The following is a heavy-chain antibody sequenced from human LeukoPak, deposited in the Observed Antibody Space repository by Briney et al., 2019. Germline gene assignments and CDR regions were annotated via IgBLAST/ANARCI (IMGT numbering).Heavy chain of an antibody. Sequence: ASVKVSCTASGYTFTSYDINWVRQATGQGLEWMGWMNPNSGNTGYAQKFQGRVTITRNTSISTAYMELSSLRSEDTAVYYCARGLRYCSSTSCYYWFDPWGQGTLVTVSS. V-gene: IGHV1-8*03. D-gene: IGHD2-2*01. CDR1: GYTFTSYD. J-gene: IGHJ5*02. CDR2: MNPNSGNT. CDR3: ARGLRYCSSTSCYYWFDP.